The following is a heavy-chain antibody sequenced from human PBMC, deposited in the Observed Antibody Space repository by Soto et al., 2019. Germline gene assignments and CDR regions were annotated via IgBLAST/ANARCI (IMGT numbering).Heavy chain of an antibody. Sequence: PSETLSLTCAVYGGSFSGYYGSWIRQPPGKGLEWIGEINHSGSTNYNPSLKSRVTISVDTSKNQFSLKLSSVTAADTAVYYCAIDSSGSPLAYYYYGMDVWGQGTTVTAP. J-gene: IGHJ6*02. V-gene: IGHV4-34*01. CDR2: INHSGST. D-gene: IGHD3-22*01. CDR3: AIDSSGSPLAYYYYGMDV. CDR1: GGSFSGYY.